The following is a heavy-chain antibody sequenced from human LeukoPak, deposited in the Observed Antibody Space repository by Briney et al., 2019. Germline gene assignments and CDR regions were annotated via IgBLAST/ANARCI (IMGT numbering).Heavy chain of an antibody. J-gene: IGHJ5*02. CDR2: IYYSGST. Sequence: PSETLSLTCTVSGGSVSSGSYYWSWIRQPPGKGLEWIGYIYYSGSTNYNPSLKSRVTISVDTSKNQFSLKLSSVTAADTAVYYCARGFVVVPAAMITWFDPWGQGTLVTVSS. D-gene: IGHD2-2*01. V-gene: IGHV4-61*01. CDR1: GGSVSSGSYY. CDR3: ARGFVVVPAAMITWFDP.